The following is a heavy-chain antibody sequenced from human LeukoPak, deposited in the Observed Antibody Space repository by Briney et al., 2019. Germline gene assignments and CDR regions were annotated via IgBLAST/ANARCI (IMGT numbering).Heavy chain of an antibody. V-gene: IGHV1-2*02. J-gene: IGHJ4*02. CDR2: INPNSGGT. CDR3: AGGPGDILTGYYKQKYFDY. Sequence: ASVKVSCKASGYTFTGYYMHWVRQAPGQGLEWMGWINPNSGGTNYAQKFQGRVTMTRDTSISTAYMELSRLRSDDTAVYYCAGGPGDILTGYYKQKYFDYWGQGTLVTVSS. CDR1: GYTFTGYY. D-gene: IGHD3-9*01.